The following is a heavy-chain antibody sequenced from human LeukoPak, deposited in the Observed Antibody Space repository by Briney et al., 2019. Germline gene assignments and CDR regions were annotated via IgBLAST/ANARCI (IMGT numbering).Heavy chain of an antibody. D-gene: IGHD3-16*01. CDR3: ARRVTGRGTCYFDY. J-gene: IGHJ4*02. V-gene: IGHV4-59*08. CDR1: GGSISTYY. CDR2: IYYSGNT. Sequence: PSETLSLTCTVSGGSISTYYWTWIRQPPGKGLEWIGYIYYSGNTNYNPALKSRVTISLDTSKNQFSLKLNSVTGADTAVYYCARRVTGRGTCYFDYWGQGSLVTVSS.